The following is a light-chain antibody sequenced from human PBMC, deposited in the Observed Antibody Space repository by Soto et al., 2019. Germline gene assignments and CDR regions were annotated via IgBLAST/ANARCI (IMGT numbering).Light chain of an antibody. CDR1: SSNIGSNT. J-gene: IGLJ2*01. V-gene: IGLV1-44*01. Sequence: QSVVTQPPSASGTPGQRVTISYSGTSSNIGSNTVNWYQQLPGTAPKLLIYTNNQRPSGVPDRFSGSKSGTSASLAISGLQAEDEADYYCAAWDDSLDGNVVFGGGTELTV. CDR2: TNN. CDR3: AAWDDSLDGNVV.